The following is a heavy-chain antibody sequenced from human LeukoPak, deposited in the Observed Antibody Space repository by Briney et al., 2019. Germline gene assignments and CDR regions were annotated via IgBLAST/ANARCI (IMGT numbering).Heavy chain of an antibody. D-gene: IGHD4-23*01. V-gene: IGHV1-18*01. CDR2: ISAYNGNT. Sequence: GASVTVSFTASGYTFTIYGISWVRQAPGQGQEWMGWISAYNGNTNYAQKLQGRVTMTTDTSTSTAYMELRSLRSDDTAVYYCARVRMTTVVTPFDYWGQGTLVTVSS. CDR3: ARVRMTTVVTPFDY. J-gene: IGHJ4*02. CDR1: GYTFTIYG.